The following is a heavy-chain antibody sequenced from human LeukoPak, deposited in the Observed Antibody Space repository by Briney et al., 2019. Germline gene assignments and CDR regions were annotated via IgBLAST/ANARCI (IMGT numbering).Heavy chain of an antibody. Sequence: GGSLRLSCAASGFTFNSYAMNWVRQAPGKGLEWVSAINASGGTTYYADSVKGRFTISRDNSKNTLYLQMNSLRAEDTAVYYCAKRGGSGTPDYWGQGTLVTVSS. D-gene: IGHD3-10*01. CDR1: GFTFNSYA. CDR3: AKRGGSGTPDY. V-gene: IGHV3-23*01. CDR2: INASGGTT. J-gene: IGHJ4*02.